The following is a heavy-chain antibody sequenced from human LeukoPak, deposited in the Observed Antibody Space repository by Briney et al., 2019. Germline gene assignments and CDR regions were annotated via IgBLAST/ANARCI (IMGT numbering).Heavy chain of an antibody. CDR3: AKDSSNDYYDSSGPEYYFDY. V-gene: IGHV3-30-3*01. J-gene: IGHJ4*02. D-gene: IGHD3-22*01. CDR1: GFTFSSYA. Sequence: HPGGSLRLSCAASGFTFSSYAMHWVRQAPGKGLEWVAVISYDGSNKYYADSVKGRFTISRDNSKNTLYLQMNSLRAEDTAVYYCAKDSSNDYYDSSGPEYYFDYWGQGTLVTVSS. CDR2: ISYDGSNK.